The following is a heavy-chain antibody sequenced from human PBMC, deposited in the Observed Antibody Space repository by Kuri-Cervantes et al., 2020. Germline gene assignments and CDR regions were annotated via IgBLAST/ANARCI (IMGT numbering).Heavy chain of an antibody. J-gene: IGHJ4*02. Sequence: GESLKISCAASGFTFSSYAMSWVRQAPGKGLEWVPAISGSGGSNYYADSVKGRFTISRANSKNTLYLQMNSLTAEDTAVYYCAKDRRYYGSGSDYNLLLFDYWGQGTLVTVSS. CDR3: AKDRRYYGSGSDYNLLLFDY. D-gene: IGHD3-10*01. CDR2: ISGSGGSN. V-gene: IGHV3-23*01. CDR1: GFTFSSYA.